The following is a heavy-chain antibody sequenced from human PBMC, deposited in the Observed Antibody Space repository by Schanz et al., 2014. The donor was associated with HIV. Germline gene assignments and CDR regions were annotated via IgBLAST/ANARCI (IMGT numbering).Heavy chain of an antibody. Sequence: QVQLVESGGGVVQPGRSLRLSCEASGFTFRSYAMHWVRQAPGKGLEWVAVISDDGSKKYYADSLKGRFAISRDQSTNTLYLQMNSLRAEDTAVYYCAKDLGGFSAYEAYTSGRGYWGQGTLVIVSS. CDR2: ISDDGSKK. CDR1: GFTFRSYA. V-gene: IGHV3-30*18. J-gene: IGHJ4*02. D-gene: IGHD5-12*01. CDR3: AKDLGGFSAYEAYTSGRGY.